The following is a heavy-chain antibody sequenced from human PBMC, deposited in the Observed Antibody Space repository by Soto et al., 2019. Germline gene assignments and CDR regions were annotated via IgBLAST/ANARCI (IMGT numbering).Heavy chain of an antibody. Sequence: RGESLKISCKGSGYSFTSYWNNWVRQMPGKGLEWMGRIDPSDSYTNYSPSFQGHVTISADKSISTAYLQWSSLKASDTAMYYCARRHSSSSAFDPWGQGTLVTVSS. D-gene: IGHD6-13*01. V-gene: IGHV5-10-1*01. CDR3: ARRHSSSSAFDP. CDR1: GYSFTSYW. J-gene: IGHJ5*02. CDR2: IDPSDSYT.